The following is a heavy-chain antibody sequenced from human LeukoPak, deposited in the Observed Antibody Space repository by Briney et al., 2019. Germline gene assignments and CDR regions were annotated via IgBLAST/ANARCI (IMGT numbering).Heavy chain of an antibody. J-gene: IGHJ4*02. CDR1: GGSFSGFY. Sequence: SETLSLTCAVYGGSFSGFYWSWIRQPPGKGLEWIGEINHSGSTNYNPSLKSRVTISVDTSKNQFSLKLSSVTAADTAVYYCARGAGGYNYGPTDYWGQGTLVTVSS. CDR2: INHSGST. D-gene: IGHD5-18*01. V-gene: IGHV4-34*01. CDR3: ARGAGGYNYGPTDY.